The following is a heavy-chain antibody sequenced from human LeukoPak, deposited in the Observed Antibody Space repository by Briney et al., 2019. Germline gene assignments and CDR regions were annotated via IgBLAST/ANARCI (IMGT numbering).Heavy chain of an antibody. J-gene: IGHJ6*03. D-gene: IGHD3-16*01. V-gene: IGHV4-59*01. CDR3: ARETSQKGAHYMDV. CDR2: IYYSGST. CDR1: GGSFSGYY. Sequence: SETLSLTCAVYGGSFSGYYWSWLRQPPGKGLEWIGYIYYSGSTNYNPSLKSRVTISVDTSKNQFSLKLSSVTAADTAVYYCARETSQKGAHYMDVWGKGTTVTISS.